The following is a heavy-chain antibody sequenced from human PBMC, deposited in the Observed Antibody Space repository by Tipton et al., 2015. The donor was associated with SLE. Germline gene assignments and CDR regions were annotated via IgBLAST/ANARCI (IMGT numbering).Heavy chain of an antibody. V-gene: IGHV4-38-2*02. CDR1: GYSISSGYY. J-gene: IGHJ3*02. Sequence: TLSLTCAVSGYSISSGYYLGWVRQPPWQGLEWFVSIFQSGGTYYNPSLTSRVTISVDTSKNQFYLKLSSVTAADTAVYYWARDSSKLSHAFDIWGQGTMVTVSS. CDR3: ARDSSKLSHAFDI. CDR2: IFQSGGT. D-gene: IGHD3-16*02.